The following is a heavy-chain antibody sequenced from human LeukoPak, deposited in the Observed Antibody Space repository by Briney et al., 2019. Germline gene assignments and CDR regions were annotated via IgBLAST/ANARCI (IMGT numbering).Heavy chain of an antibody. J-gene: IGHJ6*02. V-gene: IGHV1-46*01. CDR2: INPSGGGT. Sequence: AASVKVSCKASGYTFTNYFMHWVRQAPGQGLEWMGVINPSGGGTTYAQRFQGRVTITADESTSTAYMELSSLRSEDTAVYYCARPYSRYYYYGMDVWGQGTTVTVSS. CDR3: ARPYSRYYYYGMDV. CDR1: GYTFTNYF. D-gene: IGHD2-15*01.